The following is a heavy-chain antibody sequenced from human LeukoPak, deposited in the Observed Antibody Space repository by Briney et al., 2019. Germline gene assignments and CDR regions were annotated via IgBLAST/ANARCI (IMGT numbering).Heavy chain of an antibody. J-gene: IGHJ3*02. CDR1: GYSISSGYY. D-gene: IGHD6-6*01. Sequence: SETLSLTCTVSGYSISSGYYWGWIRQPPGKGLEWIGSIYHSGSTYYNPSLKSRVTISGDTSKNQFSLKLSSVTAADTAVYYCASFPLYSSSSDAFDIWGQGTMVTVSS. CDR2: IYHSGST. V-gene: IGHV4-38-2*02. CDR3: ASFPLYSSSSDAFDI.